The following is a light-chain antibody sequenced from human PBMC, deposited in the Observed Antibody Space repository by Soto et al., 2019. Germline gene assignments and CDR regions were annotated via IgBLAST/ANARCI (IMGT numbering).Light chain of an antibody. V-gene: IGLV3-21*02. CDR2: GNS. CDR1: NIGSKS. J-gene: IGLJ3*02. CDR3: QVWDGSSDQRV. Sequence: SYELTQPPSVSVAPGQAARITCGGINIGSKSVHWYQQKPGQAPVLVVYGNSDRPSGIPERFSDSNSGNTATLTISRVEAGDEADYYCQVWDGSSDQRVFGGGTKLTVL.